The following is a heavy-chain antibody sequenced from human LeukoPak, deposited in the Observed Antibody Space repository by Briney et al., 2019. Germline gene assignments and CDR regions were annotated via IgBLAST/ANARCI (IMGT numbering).Heavy chain of an antibody. CDR1: GGSISSGSYY. J-gene: IGHJ5*02. CDR3: AGETTVTIYWFDP. D-gene: IGHD4-17*01. Sequence: SQTLSLTCTVSGGSISSGSYYWSWIRQPAGKGLEWIGRIYTSGSTNYNPSLKSRITISVDTSKNQFSLKLSSVTAADTAVYYCAGETTVTIYWFDPWGQGTLVTVSS. V-gene: IGHV4-61*02. CDR2: IYTSGST.